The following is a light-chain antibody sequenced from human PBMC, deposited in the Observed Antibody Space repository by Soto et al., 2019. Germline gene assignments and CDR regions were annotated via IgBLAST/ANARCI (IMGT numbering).Light chain of an antibody. CDR2: QVS. CDR1: SSDIGAYNS. V-gene: IGLV2-14*01. J-gene: IGLJ1*01. Sequence: QSVLTQPASVSGSPGQSITISCTGTSSDIGAYNSVSWYQHHPGKAPKLIVFQVSFRPSAVSDRFSGSKSDNTASLTISGLQTEDEADYYCSSYTSSSTLGVFGTGTKVTVL. CDR3: SSYTSSSTLGV.